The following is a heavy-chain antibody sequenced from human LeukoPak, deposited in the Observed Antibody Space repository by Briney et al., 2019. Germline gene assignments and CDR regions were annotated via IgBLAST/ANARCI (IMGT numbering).Heavy chain of an antibody. CDR1: GFTFSSYG. J-gene: IGHJ6*03. CDR2: IRYDGSNK. D-gene: IGHD7-27*01. Sequence: GGSLRLSCAASGFTFSSYGMHWVRQAPGKGLKWVAFIRYDGSNKYYVGSVKGRFTISRDNSKNTLYLQMNSLRAEDTAVYYCSKWSGWGMSWYYCYIDVWGKGTTVTISS. V-gene: IGHV3-30*02. CDR3: SKWSGWGMSWYYCYIDV.